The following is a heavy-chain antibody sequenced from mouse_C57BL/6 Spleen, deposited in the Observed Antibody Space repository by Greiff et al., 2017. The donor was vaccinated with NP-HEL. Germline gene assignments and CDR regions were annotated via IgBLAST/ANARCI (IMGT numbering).Heavy chain of an antibody. CDR2: IYPSDSET. Sequence: QVQLQQPGAELVRPGSSVKLSCKASGYTFTSYWMDWVKQRPGQGLEWIGNIYPSDSETHYNQKFKDKATLTVDKSSSTAYMQLSSLTSEDSAVYYCARGDYPYYFDYWGQGTTLTVSS. V-gene: IGHV1-61*01. CDR3: ARGDYPYYFDY. J-gene: IGHJ2*01. CDR1: GYTFTSYW. D-gene: IGHD2-4*01.